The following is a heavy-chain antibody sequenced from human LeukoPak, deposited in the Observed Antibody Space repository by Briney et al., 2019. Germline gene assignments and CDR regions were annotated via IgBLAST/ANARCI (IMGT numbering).Heavy chain of an antibody. CDR3: ARVRVTMVWGVIIDPADLRYYSDY. J-gene: IGHJ4*02. CDR1: GYTFTGYY. CDR2: INPNSGGT. D-gene: IGHD3-10*01. Sequence: EASVKVSCKASGYTFTGYYMHWVRQAPGQGLELMGWINPNSGGTNYAQKFQGRVTMTRDTSISTAYMELRRLRSDDTAVYYCARVRVTMVWGVIIDPADLRYYSDYWGQGTLVTVSS. V-gene: IGHV1-2*02.